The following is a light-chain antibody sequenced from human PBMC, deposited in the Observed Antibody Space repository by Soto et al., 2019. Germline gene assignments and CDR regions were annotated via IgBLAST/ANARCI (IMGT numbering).Light chain of an antibody. CDR3: QQYDSSPFT. V-gene: IGKV3-20*01. Sequence: EIVLTQSPGTLCLSPGERATLSCRASQSVSSSYLAWYQQKPGQAPRLLIYGASSRATGIPDRFSGSGSGTDFTLTISRLEPEDFAVYYCQQYDSSPFTFGPGTKVDIK. CDR1: QSVSSSY. J-gene: IGKJ3*01. CDR2: GAS.